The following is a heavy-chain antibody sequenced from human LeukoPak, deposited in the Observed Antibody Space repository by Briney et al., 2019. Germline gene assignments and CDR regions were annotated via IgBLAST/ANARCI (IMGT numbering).Heavy chain of an antibody. CDR1: GFTFSSYS. V-gene: IGHV3-21*01. D-gene: IGHD6-19*01. CDR2: ISGSGSLI. Sequence: PGGSLRLSCAASGFTFSSYSMNWVRQAPGRGLEWVSCISGSGSLIYYADSMKGRFTISRDNAKNSLYLQMNSLRVEDTAVYDCARAVAGFDYWGQGTLVTVSS. CDR3: ARAVAGFDY. J-gene: IGHJ4*02.